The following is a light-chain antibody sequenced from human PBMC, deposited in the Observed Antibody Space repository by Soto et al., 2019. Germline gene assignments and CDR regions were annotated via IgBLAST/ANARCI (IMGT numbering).Light chain of an antibody. CDR1: QSVSSSY. V-gene: IGKV3-20*01. Sequence: EVGLTQSPGTLSLSPGERAPLSCRARQSVSSSYLAWYQQKPGQAPRLLIYGASSRATGIPDRFSGSGSGTDFTLTISRLEPEDFAVYYCRQYGRSLGFAFGGGTKVDNK. CDR2: GAS. J-gene: IGKJ4*01. CDR3: RQYGRSLGFA.